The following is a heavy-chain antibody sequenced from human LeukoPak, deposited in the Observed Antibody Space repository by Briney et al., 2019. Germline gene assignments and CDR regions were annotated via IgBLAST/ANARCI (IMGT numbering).Heavy chain of an antibody. D-gene: IGHD2-15*01. CDR2: IIPIFGTA. Sequence: SVKVSCKASGGTFSSYAIIWVRQAPGRGLEWMGGIIPIFGTANYAQKFQGRVTITTDESTSTAYMELSSLRSEDTAVYYCARGVVRLCSDYYYYYMDVWGKGTTVTVSS. J-gene: IGHJ6*03. CDR1: GGTFSSYA. V-gene: IGHV1-69*05. CDR3: ARGVVRLCSDYYYYYMDV.